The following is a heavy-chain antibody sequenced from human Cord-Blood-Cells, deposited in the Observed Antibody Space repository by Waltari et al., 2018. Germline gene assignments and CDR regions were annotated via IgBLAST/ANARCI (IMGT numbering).Heavy chain of an antibody. V-gene: IGHV1-46*01. CDR2: TNPSGGST. J-gene: IGHJ5*02. Sequence: QVQLVQSGAEVKKPGASVKVSCKASGYTFTSYYMHWVRQAPGQGLEWMGITNPSGGSTSYAQKFQGRVTMTRDTSTSTVYMELSSLRSEDTAVYYCARTENCGGDCYWFDPWGQGTLVTVSS. CDR3: ARTENCGGDCYWFDP. D-gene: IGHD2-21*01. CDR1: GYTFTSYY.